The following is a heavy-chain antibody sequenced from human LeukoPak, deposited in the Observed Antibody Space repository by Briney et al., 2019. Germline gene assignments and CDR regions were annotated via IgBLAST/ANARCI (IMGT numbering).Heavy chain of an antibody. D-gene: IGHD3-3*01. J-gene: IGHJ6*02. CDR3: ARNYYDFWSGYYTDYYYGMDV. V-gene: IGHV4-59*01. CDR1: GGSISSYY. Sequence: PSETLSLTCTVSGGSISSYYWSWIRQPPGKGLEWIGYIYYSGSTNYNPSLKSRVTISVDTSKNQFSLKLSSMTAADTAVYYCARNYYDFWSGYYTDYYYGMDVWGQGTTVTVSS. CDR2: IYYSGST.